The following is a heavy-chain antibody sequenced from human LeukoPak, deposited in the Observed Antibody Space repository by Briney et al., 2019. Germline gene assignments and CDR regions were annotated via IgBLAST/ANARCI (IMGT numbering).Heavy chain of an antibody. Sequence: GGSLRLSCAASGFTFNNYWMTWVRQAPGKGLEWVANIKQDGSEKYYVDSVKGRFTISRDNAKNSLYLQMNSLRVEDTAIYYCARDPLTGSYGVNWLDPWGQGTLVTVSS. D-gene: IGHD1-26*01. J-gene: IGHJ5*02. CDR2: IKQDGSEK. CDR1: GFTFNNYW. V-gene: IGHV3-7*01. CDR3: ARDPLTGSYGVNWLDP.